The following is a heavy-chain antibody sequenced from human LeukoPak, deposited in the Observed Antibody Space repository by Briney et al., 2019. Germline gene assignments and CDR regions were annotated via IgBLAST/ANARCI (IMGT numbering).Heavy chain of an antibody. CDR2: IKQDGSEK. CDR3: ARSMLYALFDY. CDR1: GFTFSDYY. D-gene: IGHD2-8*01. J-gene: IGHJ4*02. Sequence: PGGSLRLSCAASGFTFSDYYMSWIRQAPGKGLEWVANIKQDGSEKYYVDSVKGRFTISRDNAKNSLYLQMNSLRAEDTAVYYCARSMLYALFDYWGQGTLVTVSS. V-gene: IGHV3-7*01.